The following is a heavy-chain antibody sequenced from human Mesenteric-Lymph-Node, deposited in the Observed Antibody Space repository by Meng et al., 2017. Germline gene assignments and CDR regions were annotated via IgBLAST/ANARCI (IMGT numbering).Heavy chain of an antibody. CDR2: IYYRGRT. J-gene: IGHJ4*02. Sequence: ELVSGPGIAAVSLSLTCHGSGGSIISTGSDWGWVRQPPGKGLEWIGSIYYRGRTNYKPSLKCRISMSVDMSKNQFSLKVNSVTAADTAIYYCVISSHNWGQGTLVTVSS. CDR1: GGSIISTGSD. V-gene: IGHV4-39*07. D-gene: IGHD3-3*02. CDR3: VISSHN.